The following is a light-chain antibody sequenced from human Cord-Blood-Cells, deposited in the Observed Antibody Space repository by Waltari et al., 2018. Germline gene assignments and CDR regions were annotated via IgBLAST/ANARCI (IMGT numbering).Light chain of an antibody. V-gene: IGLV2-14*01. CDR3: SSYTSSSTWV. CDR2: DVS. Sequence: QSALTRPASVSGSPGPSITISCTGTSSDVGGYNYFSWYQRHPGKAPKLLIDDVSNRPSGFSNRFSGSKSGNTASLTISGLQAEDEADYYCSSYTSSSTWVFGGGTKLTVL. CDR1: SSDVGGYNY. J-gene: IGLJ3*02.